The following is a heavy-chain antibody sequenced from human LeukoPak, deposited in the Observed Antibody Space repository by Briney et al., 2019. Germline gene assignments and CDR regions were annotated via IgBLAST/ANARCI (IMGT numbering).Heavy chain of an antibody. Sequence: GGSLRLSCAASGFTFSSYWMSWVRQARGRGLEWVSSISSSSGYIYYADSVKARFTISRDNAKNSLYLQMDSLRAEDTAVYYRARPRDYDILTGSLYWGQGTLVTVPS. D-gene: IGHD3-9*01. CDR3: ARPRDYDILTGSLY. CDR2: ISSSSGYI. V-gene: IGHV3-21*01. J-gene: IGHJ4*02. CDR1: GFTFSSYW.